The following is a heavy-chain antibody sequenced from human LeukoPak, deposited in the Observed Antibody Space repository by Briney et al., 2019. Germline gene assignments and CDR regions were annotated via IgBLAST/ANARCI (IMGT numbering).Heavy chain of an antibody. CDR2: INHSGST. CDR3: AKDPRVRGAADYYFDY. V-gene: IGHV4-34*01. J-gene: IGHJ4*02. Sequence: PSETLSLTCAVYGGSFSGYYWSWIRQPPGKGLEWIGEINHSGSTNYNPSLKSRVTISVDTSKNQFSLKLSSVTAADTAVYYCAKDPRVRGAADYYFDYWGQGTLVTVSS. CDR1: GGSFSGYY. D-gene: IGHD6-25*01.